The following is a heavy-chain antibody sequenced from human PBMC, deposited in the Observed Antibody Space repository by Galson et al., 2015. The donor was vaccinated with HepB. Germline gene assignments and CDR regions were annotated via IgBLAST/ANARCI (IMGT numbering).Heavy chain of an antibody. D-gene: IGHD3-3*01. Sequence: CAISGDSVSSNSTAWNWIRQSPSRGLEWLGRTYYRSKWYNDYAVSVKSRITINPDTSKNQFSLQLISVTPEDTAVYYCARDTYDFWSGPWGPHAFDIWGQGTMVTVSS. CDR1: GDSVSSNSTA. CDR3: ARDTYDFWSGPWGPHAFDI. CDR2: TYYRSKWYN. V-gene: IGHV6-1*01. J-gene: IGHJ3*02.